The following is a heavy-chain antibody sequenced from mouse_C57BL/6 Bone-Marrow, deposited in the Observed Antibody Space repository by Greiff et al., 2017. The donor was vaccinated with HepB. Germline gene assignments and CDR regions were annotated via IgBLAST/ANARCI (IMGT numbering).Heavy chain of an antibody. CDR3: ARSVYDYDLFAY. V-gene: IGHV1-69*01. CDR1: GYTFTSYW. Sequence: VQLQQPGAELVMPGASVKLSCKASGYTFTSYWMHWVKQRPGQGLEWIGEIDPSDSYTNYNQKFKGKSTLTVDKSSSTAYMQLSSLTSEDSAVYYCARSVYDYDLFAYWGQGTLVTVAA. J-gene: IGHJ3*01. D-gene: IGHD2-4*01. CDR2: IDPSDSYT.